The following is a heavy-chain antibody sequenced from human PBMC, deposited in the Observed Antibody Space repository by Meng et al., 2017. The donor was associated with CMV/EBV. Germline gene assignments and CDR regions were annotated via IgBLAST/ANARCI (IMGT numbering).Heavy chain of an antibody. J-gene: IGHJ4*02. CDR3: AKTAYRFGELLSYFDN. V-gene: IGHV3-30*02. D-gene: IGHD3-10*01. CDR2: IRYDGSNK. CDR1: GFTFSSYG. Sequence: LSLTCAASGFTFSSYGMHWVRQAPGKGLEWVAFIRYDGSNKYYADSVKGRFTISRDNSKNTLYLQMNSLRAEDTAVYYCAKTAYRFGELLSYFDNWGQGTLVTVSS.